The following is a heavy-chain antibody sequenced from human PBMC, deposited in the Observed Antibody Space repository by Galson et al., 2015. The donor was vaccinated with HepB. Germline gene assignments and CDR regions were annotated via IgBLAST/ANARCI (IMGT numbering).Heavy chain of an antibody. V-gene: IGHV3-23*01. CDR1: GFTFSSYS. CDR3: AKGVWIVGATYFDY. Sequence: SLRLSCAASGFTFSSYSMNWVRQAPGKGLEWVSAISGSGGSTYYADSVKGRFTISRDNSKNTLYLQMNSLRAEDTTVYYCAKGVWIVGATYFDYWGQGTLVTVSS. CDR2: ISGSGGST. D-gene: IGHD1-26*01. J-gene: IGHJ4*02.